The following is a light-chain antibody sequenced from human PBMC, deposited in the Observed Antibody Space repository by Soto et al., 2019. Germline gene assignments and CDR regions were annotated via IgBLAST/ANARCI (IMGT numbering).Light chain of an antibody. V-gene: IGLV2-23*02. CDR3: CPYVGSIF. Sequence: QSALTQPASVSGSPGQSITISCTGSSNNIGSFNLVSWYQQRPGKAPQILIYEVTKRPSGVSNRFSGSKSGNTASLTISALQAEDEADYYCCPYVGSIFFGGGTKLTVL. CDR2: EVT. J-gene: IGLJ2*01. CDR1: SNNIGSFNL.